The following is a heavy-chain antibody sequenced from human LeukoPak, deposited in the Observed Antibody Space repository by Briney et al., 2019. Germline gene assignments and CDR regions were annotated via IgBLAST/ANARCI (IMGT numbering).Heavy chain of an antibody. V-gene: IGHV4-59*11. CDR3: AKGVAGATI. J-gene: IGHJ4*02. CDR2: IYYSGST. D-gene: IGHD1-26*01. CDR1: GGSISSHY. Sequence: SETLSLTCTVSGGSISSHYWSWIRQPPGKGLEWIGYIYYSGSTNYNPSLKSRVTISVDTSKNQFSLKLSSVTAADTAVYYCAKGVAGATIWGQGTLVTVSS.